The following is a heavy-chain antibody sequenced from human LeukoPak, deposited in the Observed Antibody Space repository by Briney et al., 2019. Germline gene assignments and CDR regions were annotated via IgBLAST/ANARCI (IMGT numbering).Heavy chain of an antibody. D-gene: IGHD2-2*01. J-gene: IGHJ5*02. V-gene: IGHV7-4-1*02. CDR2: INTNTGNP. Sequence: ASVKVSCKASGGTFSSYAISWVRQAPGQGLEWMGWINTNTGNPTYAQGFTGRFVFSLDTSVSTTYLQISSLRAEDTAVYYCARDPGDDFVVPGDPWGQGTLVTVSS. CDR3: ARDPGDDFVVPGDP. CDR1: GGTFSSYA.